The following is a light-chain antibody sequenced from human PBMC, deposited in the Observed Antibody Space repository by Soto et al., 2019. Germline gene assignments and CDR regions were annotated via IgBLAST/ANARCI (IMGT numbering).Light chain of an antibody. CDR2: EAS. J-gene: IGKJ5*01. CDR1: QSVSSSY. V-gene: IGKV3-20*01. CDR3: QHYGNSPLT. Sequence: EIVLTQSPGTLSLSPGERATLSCRASQSVSSSYLAWYQQKPGQAPRLLMYEASNRATGIPARFSGGGSGTDFTLSISRLEPEDFAVYYCQHYGNSPLTFGQGTRLEIK.